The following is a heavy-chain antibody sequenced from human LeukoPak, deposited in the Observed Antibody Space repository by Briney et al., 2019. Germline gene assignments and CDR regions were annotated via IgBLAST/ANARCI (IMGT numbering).Heavy chain of an antibody. CDR2: IYYSGST. V-gene: IGHV4-59*12. J-gene: IGHJ4*02. Sequence: SETLSLTCTVSGGSISSYYWSWIRQPPGKGLEWIGYIYYSGSTNYNPSLKSRVTISVDTSKNQFSLKLSSVTAADTAVYYCARGGDMVRGVLDYWGQGTLVTVSS. CDR3: ARGGDMVRGVLDY. D-gene: IGHD3-10*01. CDR1: GGSISSYY.